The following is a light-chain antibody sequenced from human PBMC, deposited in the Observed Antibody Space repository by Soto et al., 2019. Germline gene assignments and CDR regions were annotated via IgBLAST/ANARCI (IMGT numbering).Light chain of an antibody. V-gene: IGKV3-20*01. CDR3: QQYGTSEII. J-gene: IGKJ5*01. CDR2: GAS. CDR1: QSVSSSY. Sequence: EIVLTQSPGSLSLSPGERATLSCRASQSVSSSYLAWYQQKPGQAPRLLIYGASSRATGIPDRFSGSGSGTDFTLTISRLEPEDFAVFFCQQYGTSEIIFGQRTRLEIK.